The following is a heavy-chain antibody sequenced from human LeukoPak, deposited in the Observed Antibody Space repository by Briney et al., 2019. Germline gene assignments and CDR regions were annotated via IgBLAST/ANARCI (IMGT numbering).Heavy chain of an antibody. J-gene: IGHJ4*02. V-gene: IGHV3-23*01. CDR1: GFTFNSYA. CDR2: IFRSGGSA. CDR3: AKTTTGYSSGRYPGWPVDY. Sequence: GGSLRLSCAASGFTFNSYAMYWVRQAPGKGLEWVSGIFRSGGSAHYADSVKGRFTISRDNSKNTVYLQMNSLRAEDTAVYYCAKTTTGYSSGRYPGWPVDYWGQGALVTVSS. D-gene: IGHD6-19*01.